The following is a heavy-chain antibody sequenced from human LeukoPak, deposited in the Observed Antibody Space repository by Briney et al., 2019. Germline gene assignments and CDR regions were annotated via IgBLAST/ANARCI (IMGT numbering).Heavy chain of an antibody. CDR1: GFTFSSYG. Sequence: GGSLRLSCAASGFTFSSYGMHWVRQAPGKGLEWVAVISYDGSNKYYADSVKGRSTISRDNSKNTLYLQMNRLRAEDTAVYYCAKDALRCTNGVCYTGDYYYYYYMDVWGKGTTVTVSS. CDR2: ISYDGSNK. D-gene: IGHD2-8*01. V-gene: IGHV3-30*18. CDR3: AKDALRCTNGVCYTGDYYYYYYMDV. J-gene: IGHJ6*03.